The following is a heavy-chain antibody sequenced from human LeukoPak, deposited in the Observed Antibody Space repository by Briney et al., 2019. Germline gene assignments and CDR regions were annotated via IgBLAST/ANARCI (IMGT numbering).Heavy chain of an antibody. CDR1: GFTFTPYT. J-gene: IGHJ4*02. CDR2: ITSSGAGT. V-gene: IGHV3-64*01. D-gene: IGHD3-9*01. Sequence: GGSLRLSCVASGFTFTPYTMLWVRQAPGKGLEYVSSITSSGAGTFYTNSVQGRFTISGDNSKNTLFLQMGSLTTDDMAVYYCARERAGYYLDYWGQGTLVTVSS. CDR3: ARERAGYYLDY.